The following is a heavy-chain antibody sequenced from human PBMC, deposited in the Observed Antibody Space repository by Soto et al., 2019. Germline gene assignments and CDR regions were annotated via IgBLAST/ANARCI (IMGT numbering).Heavy chain of an antibody. Sequence: QITLQESGPTVLKSTETLTLTCTFSGFSLSTTGMSVGWIRQSPGKAPEWLAFIYWDDDKRYSPSLRSRITITKDASNNQVILTLTYMDPVDTATYYCVRRSPRGGSWSTGDFDHWGQGTLVTVFS. D-gene: IGHD6-13*01. CDR2: IYWDDDK. CDR3: VRRSPRGGSWSTGDFDH. J-gene: IGHJ4*02. V-gene: IGHV2-5*02. CDR1: GFSLSTTGMS.